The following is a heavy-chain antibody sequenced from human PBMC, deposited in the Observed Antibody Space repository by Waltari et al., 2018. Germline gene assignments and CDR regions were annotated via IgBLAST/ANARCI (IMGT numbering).Heavy chain of an antibody. CDR3: AREMVQGGMEY. Sequence: QVQLVQSGAEVKKPGASVQVSCKASGYTFTRYAMHWVRQAPGQRLEWMGWINAGNGNTKYSQKFQGRVTITRDTSASTAYMELSSLRSEDTAVYYCAREMVQGGMEYWGQGTLVTVSS. CDR1: GYTFTRYA. V-gene: IGHV1-3*01. CDR2: INAGNGNT. D-gene: IGHD3-10*01. J-gene: IGHJ4*02.